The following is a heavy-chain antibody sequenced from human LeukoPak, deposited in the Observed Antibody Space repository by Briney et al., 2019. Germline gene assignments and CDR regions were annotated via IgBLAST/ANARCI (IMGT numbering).Heavy chain of an antibody. CDR2: IYYSGST. CDR1: GVSISSYY. CDR3: ARGGWNYVY. V-gene: IGHV4-59*01. D-gene: IGHD1-7*01. Sequence: SSETLSLTCTVSGVSISSYYWSWIRQPPGKGLEWIGYIYYSGSTNYNPSLKSRVIISVDTSKNQLSLKLSSVTAADTAVYYCARGGWNYVYWGQGTLVTVSS. J-gene: IGHJ4*02.